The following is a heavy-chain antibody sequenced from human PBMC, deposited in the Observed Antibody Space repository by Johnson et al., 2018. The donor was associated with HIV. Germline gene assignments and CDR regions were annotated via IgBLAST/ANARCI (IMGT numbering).Heavy chain of an antibody. CDR3: ARGAKTYYYDSSAQTNAFDI. Sequence: VQLVESGGGLIQPGGSLRLSCAASGFTVSSNYMSWVRQAPGKGLEGVSVIYNDGSTYYADSVKGRLTISRANAKNSLYLQMNSLRAEDTAVYFCARGAKTYYYDSSAQTNAFDIWGQGTMVTVSS. D-gene: IGHD3-22*01. J-gene: IGHJ3*02. CDR2: IYNDGST. CDR1: GFTVSSNY. V-gene: IGHV3-53*01.